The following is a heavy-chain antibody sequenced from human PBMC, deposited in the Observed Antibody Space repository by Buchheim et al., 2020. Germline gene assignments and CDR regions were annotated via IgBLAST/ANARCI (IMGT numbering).Heavy chain of an antibody. V-gene: IGHV4-61*02. CDR3: ARTYYEFWSGYATFDY. Sequence: QVQLQESGPGLVKPSQTLSLTCTVSGGSISSGSYYWSWIRQPAGKGLEWIGRIYTSGSTNYNPSLKSRVTISVDTSKNQFSLKLSSVTAADTAVYYCARTYYEFWSGYATFDYWGQGTL. D-gene: IGHD3-3*01. J-gene: IGHJ4*02. CDR1: GGSISSGSYY. CDR2: IYTSGST.